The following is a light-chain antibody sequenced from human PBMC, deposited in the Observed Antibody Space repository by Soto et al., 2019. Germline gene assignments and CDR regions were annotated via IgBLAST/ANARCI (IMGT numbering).Light chain of an antibody. J-gene: IGKJ2*01. Sequence: DIQMTQSPSSVSASIGDRVTVTCRAGQDIGTWLAWYQQKPGNAPKLLISVASNLESGVPSRFSGSGSGTHFTLTVSSLQPQGLATYYCQQSHDFPHTFGPGTTLEIK. CDR3: QQSHDFPHT. CDR1: QDIGTW. CDR2: VAS. V-gene: IGKV1D-12*01.